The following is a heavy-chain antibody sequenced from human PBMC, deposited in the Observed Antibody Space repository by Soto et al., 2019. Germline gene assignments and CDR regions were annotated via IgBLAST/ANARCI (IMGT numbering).Heavy chain of an antibody. CDR1: GFTLSSYG. Sequence: SLRLSCAASGFTLSSYGMSWVRQAPGKGLEWVSAISPNGQGICYADSVRGRFTISRDTFKNTVFLHMDSLRAEDTAVYYCAKDRNYPRDCFHYWGQGTLVTVSS. CDR2: ISPNGQGI. D-gene: IGHD1-7*01. J-gene: IGHJ4*02. CDR3: AKDRNYPRDCFHY. V-gene: IGHV3-23*01.